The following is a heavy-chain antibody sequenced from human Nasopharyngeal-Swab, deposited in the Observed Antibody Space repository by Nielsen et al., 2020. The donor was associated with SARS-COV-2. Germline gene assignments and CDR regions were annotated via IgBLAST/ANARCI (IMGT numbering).Heavy chain of an antibody. CDR2: IGASDGQT. Sequence: WIRQPPGKGLDWVSCIGASDGQTHYAGSVTGRFTISRDNSKNTLYLQMNSLSADDTALYYCVKGAIVPTILELDFWGQGTLVTVSS. V-gene: IGHV3-23*01. D-gene: IGHD5-12*01. CDR3: VKGAIVPTILELDF. J-gene: IGHJ4*02.